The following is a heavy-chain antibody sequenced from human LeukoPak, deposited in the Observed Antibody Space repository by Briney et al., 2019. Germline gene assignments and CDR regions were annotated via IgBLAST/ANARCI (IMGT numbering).Heavy chain of an antibody. V-gene: IGHV3-23*01. Sequence: PGGSLRLSCTASGFTFSNYAMSWVRQAPGKGLEWVSTISGSDGSTYYADSVKGRFTISRDNSKNTLYLQMNSLRVEDTAIYYCAKVDSSSSAVLIWGQGTLVTVSS. D-gene: IGHD6-6*01. CDR2: ISGSDGST. CDR3: AKVDSSSSAVLI. CDR1: GFTFSNYA. J-gene: IGHJ4*02.